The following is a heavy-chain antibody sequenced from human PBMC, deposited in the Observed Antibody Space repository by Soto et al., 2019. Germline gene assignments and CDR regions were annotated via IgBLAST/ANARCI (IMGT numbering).Heavy chain of an antibody. V-gene: IGHV3-13*01. CDR2: TGTAGDT. D-gene: IGHD4-17*01. J-gene: IGHJ6*02. CDR3: ARDFTLGYGDYYYYGMDV. CDR1: GFTFSSYD. Sequence: GGSLRLSCAASGFTFSSYDMHWVRQATGKGLEWVSATGTAGDTYYPGSVKGRFTISRENAKNSLYLQMNSLRAEDTAVYYCARDFTLGYGDYYYYGMDVWGQGTTVTVSS.